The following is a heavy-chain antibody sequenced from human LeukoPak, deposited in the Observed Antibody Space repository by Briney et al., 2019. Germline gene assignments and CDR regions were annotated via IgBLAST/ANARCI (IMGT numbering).Heavy chain of an antibody. D-gene: IGHD3-10*02. CDR3: ARIQLFHGDFDY. Sequence: GGSLRLSCAASGFTFTSYSMSWVRQAPGKGLEWVASIKDGGSVKYYVDSVKGRFTISRDNAKNSLHLQMDSLRAEDTAVYYCARIQLFHGDFDYWGQGTPVTVSS. CDR1: GFTFTSYS. J-gene: IGHJ4*02. V-gene: IGHV3-7*03. CDR2: IKDGGSVK.